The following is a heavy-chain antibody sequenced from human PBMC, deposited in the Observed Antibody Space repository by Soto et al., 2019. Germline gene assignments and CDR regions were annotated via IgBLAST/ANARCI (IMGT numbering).Heavy chain of an antibody. CDR2: IYHSGST. CDR3: ARGSLLVRGVYYFDY. J-gene: IGHJ4*02. D-gene: IGHD3-10*01. CDR1: GGSISSSNW. V-gene: IGHV4-4*02. Sequence: QVQLQESGPGLVKPSGTLSLTCAVSGGSISSSNWWSWVRQPPGKGLEWIGEIYHSGSTNYNPSLQSRVPTPXXXAXXQFSLQLSLVTAADTAVYYCARGSLLVRGVYYFDYWGQGTLVTVSS.